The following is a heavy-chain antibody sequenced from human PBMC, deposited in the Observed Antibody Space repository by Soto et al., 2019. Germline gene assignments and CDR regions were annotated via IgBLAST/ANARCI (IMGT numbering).Heavy chain of an antibody. Sequence: EVKLLESGGGLVQPGGSLRLSCAASGFRFWTYSMSWVRQAPGKGLEWVSGISGDGSATYYADALKGRFTVSRDNSKDTLFLQMNTLRVEVTAVYYCAKTRLYDNKDYHRDGFDVWGPGTAVTVS. J-gene: IGHJ3*01. CDR2: ISGDGSAT. CDR1: GFRFWTYS. D-gene: IGHD3-22*01. V-gene: IGHV3-23*01. CDR3: AKTRLYDNKDYHRDGFDV.